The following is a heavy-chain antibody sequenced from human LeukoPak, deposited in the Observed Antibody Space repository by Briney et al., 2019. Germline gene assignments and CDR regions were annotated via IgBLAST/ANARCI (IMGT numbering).Heavy chain of an antibody. Sequence: ASVKVSCKASGGTFSSYAISWVRQAPGQGLEWMGGIIPIFGTANYAQKFQGRVTITADESTSIAYMELSSLRSEDTAVYYCAWGRVYCSSTSCPPGYWGQGTLVTVSS. J-gene: IGHJ4*02. D-gene: IGHD2-2*01. V-gene: IGHV1-69*13. CDR3: AWGRVYCSSTSCPPGY. CDR1: GGTFSSYA. CDR2: IIPIFGTA.